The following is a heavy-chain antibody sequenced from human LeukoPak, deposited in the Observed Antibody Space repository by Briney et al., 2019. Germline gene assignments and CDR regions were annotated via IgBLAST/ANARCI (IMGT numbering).Heavy chain of an antibody. CDR3: ARGEGGLLRFAR. CDR2: INHGGNT. CDR1: GDFFSVHY. D-gene: IGHD1-26*01. V-gene: IGHV4-34*09. J-gene: IGHJ5*02. Sequence: SETLSLTCAVSGDFFSVHYWSWIRQSPGKGLEWIGEINHGGNTYYNPSLKSRVTISVDTSKNQFSLKLSSVTAADTAVYYCARGEGGLLRFARWGQGTLVTVSS.